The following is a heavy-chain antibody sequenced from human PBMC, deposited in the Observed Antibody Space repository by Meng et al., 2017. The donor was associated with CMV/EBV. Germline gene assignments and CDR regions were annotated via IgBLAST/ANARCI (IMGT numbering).Heavy chain of an antibody. J-gene: IGHJ4*02. Sequence: QVHLAQSGAEVKKPXDSVKVSXXASXYKMADYYIHWMRQAPGQWLEWMGWINPNDATNYAHSFQGRVTMTRDMSMNTVCMELSSLRSEDTAVYYCAREKEDQGSSSWWGPGGWGQGTLVTVSS. CDR3: AREKEDQGSSSWWGPGG. D-gene: IGHD6-13*01. CDR1: XYKMADYY. V-gene: IGHV1-2*02. CDR2: INPNDAT.